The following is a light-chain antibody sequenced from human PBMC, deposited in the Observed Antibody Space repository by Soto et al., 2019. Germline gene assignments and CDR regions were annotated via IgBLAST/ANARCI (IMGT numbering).Light chain of an antibody. CDR3: SSYTSSSALGV. CDR1: SSDVGGYNY. V-gene: IGLV2-14*03. J-gene: IGLJ2*01. Sequence: QSALTQPASVSGSPGQSITISCTGTSSDVGGYNYVSWYQQHPGKAPKLMIYDVSNRPSGVSNRFSDSKSGNTASLTISGLQAEDEADYYCSSYTSSSALGVFGGGTKLTVL. CDR2: DVS.